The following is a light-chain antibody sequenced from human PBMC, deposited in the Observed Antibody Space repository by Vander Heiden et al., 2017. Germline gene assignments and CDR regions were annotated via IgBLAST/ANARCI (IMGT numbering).Light chain of an antibody. V-gene: IGKV2-28*01. CDR2: LAS. Sequence: DILMTQSPLSLAVTPGEPASISCRSSQSLLHSNGYNYLVWYLQKPGKSPQLLISLASNRASGVPDRFSGSGSGTDFTLTISGVEADDVGIYYCMQALQTPPTFGQGTKVEIK. J-gene: IGKJ1*01. CDR1: QSLLHSNGYNY. CDR3: MQALQTPPT.